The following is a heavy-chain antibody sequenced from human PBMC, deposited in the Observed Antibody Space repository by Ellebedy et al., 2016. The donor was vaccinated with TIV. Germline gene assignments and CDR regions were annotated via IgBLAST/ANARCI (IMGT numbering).Heavy chain of an antibody. J-gene: IGHJ4*02. D-gene: IGHD4-23*01. V-gene: IGHV3-23*01. CDR3: AKTVAHEY. CDR2: ISGSGGNI. Sequence: GESLKISCAASGFTFSSYAMSWVRQAPGKGLEWVSNISGSGGNIYYADSVKGRFTISRDNSKNTLYLQMNSLRAVDTAVYSCAKTVAHEYWGRGTLVTVSP. CDR1: GFTFSSYA.